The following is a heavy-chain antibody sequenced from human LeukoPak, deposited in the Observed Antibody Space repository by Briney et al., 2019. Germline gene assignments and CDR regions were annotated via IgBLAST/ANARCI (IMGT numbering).Heavy chain of an antibody. D-gene: IGHD4-11*01. Sequence: PSETLSLTCNVSGYSITTNFYWAWIRQPPGKGLEWIASIYHRGTTYHNPSLKSRVTISIDTSKNQFSLNLSSVTAADTAVYYCERVYTYSSHLDYWGQGTLVTVSS. V-gene: IGHV4-38-2*02. CDR1: GYSITTNFY. CDR2: IYHRGTT. J-gene: IGHJ4*02. CDR3: ERVYTYSSHLDY.